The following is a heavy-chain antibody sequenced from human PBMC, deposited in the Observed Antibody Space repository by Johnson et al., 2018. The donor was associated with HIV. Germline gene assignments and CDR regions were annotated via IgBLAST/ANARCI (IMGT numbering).Heavy chain of an antibody. V-gene: IGHV3-23*04. J-gene: IGHJ3*02. Sequence: MHLVESGGGLVQPGGSLRLSCAASGFTFSSYAMSWVRQAPGKGLEWVSAISGSGVSTYYADSVKGRFTISRDNSKNTLYLQMNSLRAEDTALYYCASDILCGTTRVEHDAFDIWGQGTMVTVSS. CDR1: GFTFSSYA. CDR3: ASDILCGTTRVEHDAFDI. D-gene: IGHD1-1*01. CDR2: ISGSGVST.